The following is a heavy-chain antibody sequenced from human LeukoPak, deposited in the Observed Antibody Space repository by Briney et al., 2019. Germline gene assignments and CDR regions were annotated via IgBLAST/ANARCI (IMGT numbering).Heavy chain of an antibody. V-gene: IGHV3-30-3*02. CDR3: AKHREFDY. J-gene: IGHJ4*02. Sequence: GGSLRLSCAASGFTFSSYAMHWVRQAPGKGLEWVAVISYDGSNKYYADSAKGRFTISRDNSKNTLYLQMNSLRAEDTAVYYCAKHREFDYWGQGTLVTVSS. CDR2: ISYDGSNK. CDR1: GFTFSSYA.